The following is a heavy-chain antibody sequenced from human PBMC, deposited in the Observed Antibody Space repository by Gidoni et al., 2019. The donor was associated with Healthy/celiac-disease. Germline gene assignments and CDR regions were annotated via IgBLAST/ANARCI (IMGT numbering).Heavy chain of an antibody. V-gene: IGHV1-2*04. CDR2: INPNSGGT. Sequence: VQLVQSGAEVKKPGASVKVSCKASGYTFTGYYMHWVRQAPGQGLEWMGWINPNSGGTNYAQKCQGWVTMTRDTSSSTAYMELSRLRSDDTAVYYCARGLRGSIAVAGTWNYFDYWGQGTLVTVSS. D-gene: IGHD6-19*01. CDR1: GYTFTGYY. J-gene: IGHJ4*02. CDR3: ARGLRGSIAVAGTWNYFDY.